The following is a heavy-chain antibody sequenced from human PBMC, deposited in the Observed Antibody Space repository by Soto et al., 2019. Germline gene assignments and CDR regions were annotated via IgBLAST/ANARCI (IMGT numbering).Heavy chain of an antibody. D-gene: IGHD6-13*01. CDR2: IIPIFGTT. J-gene: IGHJ3*02. Sequence: QVQLVQSGVEVKKPGSSVKVSCKASGGTFSSYAISWVRQAPGQGLEWMGGIIPIFGTTNYAQKFQGRVTITADESTSTAYMELSSLRSEDTAVYYCARVRPYAAAVPGTAFDIWGQGTMVTVSS. CDR1: GGTFSSYA. CDR3: ARVRPYAAAVPGTAFDI. V-gene: IGHV1-69*12.